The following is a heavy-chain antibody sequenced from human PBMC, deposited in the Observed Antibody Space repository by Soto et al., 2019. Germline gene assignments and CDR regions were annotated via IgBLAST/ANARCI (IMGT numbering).Heavy chain of an antibody. J-gene: IGHJ4*02. Sequence: QLLESGGGLVQPGGSLRLSCTASGFTFSDYAMTWGRQAPGKGLECVAGIYGSGGGIQYADSVKGRFTISRDNYKNTLYLQMNSLRDEDTAVYYCAKDLVSRDGLWLMDQWGQGTLVTVS. CDR3: AKDLVSRDGLWLMDQ. V-gene: IGHV3-23*01. CDR1: GFTFSDYA. CDR2: IYGSGGGI. D-gene: IGHD2-21*02.